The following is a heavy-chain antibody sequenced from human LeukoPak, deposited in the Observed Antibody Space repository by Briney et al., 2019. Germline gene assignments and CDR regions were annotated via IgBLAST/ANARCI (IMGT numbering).Heavy chain of an antibody. CDR2: ISGSGGST. Sequence: GESLKISCKGSGYSFTSYWIGWVRQAPGKGLEWVSAISGSGGSTYYADSVKGRFTISRDNSKNTLYLQMNSLRAEDTAVYYCAKDPNYGGNSWGQGTLVTVSS. D-gene: IGHD4-23*01. V-gene: IGHV3-23*01. CDR3: AKDPNYGGNS. CDR1: GYSFTSYW. J-gene: IGHJ4*02.